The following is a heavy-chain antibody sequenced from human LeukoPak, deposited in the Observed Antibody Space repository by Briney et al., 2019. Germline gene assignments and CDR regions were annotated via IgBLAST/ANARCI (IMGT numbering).Heavy chain of an antibody. J-gene: IGHJ4*02. CDR3: ARVYCSSTSCYADYYFDY. V-gene: IGHV3-7*01. CDR2: IKQDGSEK. D-gene: IGHD2-2*01. CDR1: GFTFSSYW. Sequence: GGSLRLSCAASGFTFSSYWMSWVRQAPGKGLEWVANIKQDGSEKYYVDSVKGRFTISRDNAKNSLYLQMNSLRAEDTAVYYCARVYCSSTSCYADYYFDYWGQGTLVTVSS.